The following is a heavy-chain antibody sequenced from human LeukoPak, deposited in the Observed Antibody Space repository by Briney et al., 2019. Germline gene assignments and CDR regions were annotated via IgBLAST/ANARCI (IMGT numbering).Heavy chain of an antibody. CDR3: ARERLNVLLWFGENDAFDI. J-gene: IGHJ3*02. V-gene: IGHV4-4*07. Sequence: SETLSLTCTVSGGSISSYYWSWIRQPAGKGLEWIGRIYTSGSTNYNPSLKSRVTMSVDTSKNQFSLKLSSVTAADTAVYYCARERLNVLLWFGENDAFDIWGQGTMVTVSS. CDR2: IYTSGST. D-gene: IGHD3-10*01. CDR1: GGSISSYY.